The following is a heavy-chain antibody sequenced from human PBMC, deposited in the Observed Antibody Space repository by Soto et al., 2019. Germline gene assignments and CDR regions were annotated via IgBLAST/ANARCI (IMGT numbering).Heavy chain of an antibody. CDR3: AKDQASGQGSFDS. CDR2: ISYDGSNQ. Sequence: WGSLRLSCAAPGFAFNIYGMHLFRHSPDKGLEWVALISYDGSNQYYADSVKGRFTISRDNSKNTLFLQMNSLRADDTAVYYCAKDQASGQGSFDSWGQGTLVTVS. CDR1: GFAFNIYG. J-gene: IGHJ4*02. V-gene: IGHV3-30*18.